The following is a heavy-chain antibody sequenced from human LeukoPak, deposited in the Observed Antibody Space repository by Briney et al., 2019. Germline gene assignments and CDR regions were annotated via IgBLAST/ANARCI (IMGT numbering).Heavy chain of an antibody. J-gene: IGHJ4*02. CDR1: GFTFSSYE. CDR3: ARYSSGWRYFDY. Sequence: GGSLRLSCAVSGFTFSSYEMNWVRQAPGKGLEWVSYISSSGSTIYSADSVKGRFTISRDNAKNSLYLQMNSLRAEDTAVYYCARYSSGWRYFDYWGQGTLVTVSS. D-gene: IGHD6-19*01. V-gene: IGHV3-48*03. CDR2: ISSSGSTI.